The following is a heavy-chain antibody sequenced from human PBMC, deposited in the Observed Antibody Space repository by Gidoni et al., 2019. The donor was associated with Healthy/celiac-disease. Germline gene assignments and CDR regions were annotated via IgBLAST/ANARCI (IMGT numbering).Heavy chain of an antibody. CDR1: GGSFSGYH. CDR3: ARARRRGYFDL. Sequence: VQLQQLGAGLLKPSETLSLTCAVYGGSFSGYHWSWIRQPPGKGLEWIGEINHSGSTNYNPSLKSRVTISVDTSKNQFSLKLSSMTAADTAVYYCARARRRGYFDLWGRGTLVTVSS. V-gene: IGHV4-34*01. J-gene: IGHJ2*01. CDR2: INHSGST.